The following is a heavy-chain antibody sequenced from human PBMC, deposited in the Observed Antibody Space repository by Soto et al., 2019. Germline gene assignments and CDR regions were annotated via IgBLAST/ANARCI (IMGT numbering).Heavy chain of an antibody. CDR1: GGTFSSSA. J-gene: IGHJ6*02. CDR3: ARKVGTTVDYYYYGMDV. Sequence: SVEVSCKASGGTFSSSAISWVRQAPGQGLEWMGGIIPIFGTANYAQKFQGRVTITADESTSTAYMELSSLRSEDTAVYYCARKVGTTVDYYYYGMDVWGQGTTVTV. V-gene: IGHV1-69*13. CDR2: IIPIFGTA. D-gene: IGHD4-4*01.